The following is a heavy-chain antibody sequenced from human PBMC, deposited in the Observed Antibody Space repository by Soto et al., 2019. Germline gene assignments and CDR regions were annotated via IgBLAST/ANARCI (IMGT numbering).Heavy chain of an antibody. CDR2: IWYDGSNK. V-gene: IGHV3-33*01. CDR1: GFTFSSYG. J-gene: IGHJ4*02. CDR3: AGVLYYYGSGSYYLHDY. Sequence: QVQLVESGGGVVQPGRSLRLSCAASGFTFSSYGMHWVRQAPGKGLEWVAVIWYDGSNKYYADSVKGRFTISRDNSKNTLYLQMTSLRAEDTAVYYCAGVLYYYGSGSYYLHDYWGQGTLVTVSS. D-gene: IGHD3-10*01.